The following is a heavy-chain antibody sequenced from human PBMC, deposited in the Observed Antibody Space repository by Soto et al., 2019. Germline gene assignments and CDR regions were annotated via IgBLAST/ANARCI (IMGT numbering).Heavy chain of an antibody. CDR3: ARAYTVTTYLYFDY. Sequence: QVQLVQSGAEVKKPGASVKVSCKATGYTFTGSYMHWVRQAPGQGLEWMGCINPNSGGTNYAQKFQGWVTMTRDTSISTAYMELSRLRSVDTAVYYCARAYTVTTYLYFDYWGQGTLVTVSS. V-gene: IGHV1-2*04. J-gene: IGHJ4*02. CDR1: GYTFTGSY. D-gene: IGHD4-17*01. CDR2: INPNSGGT.